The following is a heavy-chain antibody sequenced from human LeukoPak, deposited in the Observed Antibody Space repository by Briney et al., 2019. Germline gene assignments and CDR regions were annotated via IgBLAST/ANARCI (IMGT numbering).Heavy chain of an antibody. Sequence: SETLSLTCTVSGGSISSSSYYWGWIRQPPGKGLEWVGSIYYSGGTYYNPSLKSRVTISVDTSKNQFSLKLSSVTAADTAVYYCARHDASSAAADFDPWGQGTLVTVSS. V-gene: IGHV4-39*01. CDR1: GGSISSSSYY. D-gene: IGHD6-13*01. CDR3: ARHDASSAAADFDP. CDR2: IYYSGGT. J-gene: IGHJ5*02.